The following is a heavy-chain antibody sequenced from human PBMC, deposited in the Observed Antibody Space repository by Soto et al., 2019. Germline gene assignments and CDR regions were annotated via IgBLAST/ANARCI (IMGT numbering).Heavy chain of an antibody. CDR1: GGSISSSSYY. CDR3: ARRLYYGYFDY. J-gene: IGHJ4*02. D-gene: IGHD1-26*01. V-gene: IGHV4-39*01. CDR2: IYYSGST. Sequence: QLQLQESGPGLVKPSETLSLTCTVSGGSISSSSYYWGWIRQPPGKGLEWIGSIYYSGSTYYHPSLKSRVTISVDTSKNQFSLKLSSVTAADPAVYYCARRLYYGYFDYWGQGTLVTVSS.